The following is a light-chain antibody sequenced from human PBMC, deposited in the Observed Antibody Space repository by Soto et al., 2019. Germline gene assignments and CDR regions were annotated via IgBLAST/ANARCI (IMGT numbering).Light chain of an antibody. CDR3: QQVNSFPST. Sequence: IHLTQSPSSLSASVGARVPITCRASQGISSRLAWYQQKPGKAPKLLIYAASTLQTGVPSRFSGGGSGTDFTLTLSSLQPEDFATYYCQQVNSFPSTFGQGTRLEIK. J-gene: IGKJ5*01. CDR2: AAS. CDR1: QGISSR. V-gene: IGKV1-9*01.